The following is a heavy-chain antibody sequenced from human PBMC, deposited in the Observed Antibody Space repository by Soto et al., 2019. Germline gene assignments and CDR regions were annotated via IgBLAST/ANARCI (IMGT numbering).Heavy chain of an antibody. CDR2: ISYDGSEK. J-gene: IGHJ4*02. CDR3: AKAHFDLWSGTRDYFDS. V-gene: IGHV3-30*18. CDR1: GFNFRNYG. D-gene: IGHD3-3*01. Sequence: QVQLVESGGGVVQPGRSLRISCAASGFNFRNYGMHWVHQAPGKGLEWVAVISYDGSEKFYADSVKGRFTISRDNSKDTLDLQMNSLRTGDTAVYYCAKAHFDLWSGTRDYFDSWGQGILVTVS.